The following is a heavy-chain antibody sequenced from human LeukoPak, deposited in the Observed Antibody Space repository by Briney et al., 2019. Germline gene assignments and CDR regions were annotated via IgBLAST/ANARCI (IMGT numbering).Heavy chain of an antibody. V-gene: IGHV3-23*01. CDR1: GFTFSGFA. CDR2: ISGSGDNT. J-gene: IGHJ4*02. D-gene: IGHD6-13*01. Sequence: GGSLRLSCAASGFTFSGFAMSWVRRTPGKGLEWVSGISGSGDNTLYADSVKGRFTISRDNSKNTLYLEMNSLRAEDTAIYYCVKARGYSSSSSFDYWGQGTLVTVSS. CDR3: VKARGYSSSSSFDY.